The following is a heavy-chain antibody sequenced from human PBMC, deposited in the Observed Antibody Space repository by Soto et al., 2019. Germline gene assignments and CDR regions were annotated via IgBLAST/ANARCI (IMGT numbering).Heavy chain of an antibody. D-gene: IGHD6-13*01. CDR2: IYYSGST. CDR3: ARGVQQLQWFDP. Sequence: SETQSLTCTVSGGNVRSGSYYWSWIRQPPGKGLEWIGYIYYSGSTNYNPSLKSRVTISVDTSKNQFSLKLSSVTAADTAVYYCARGVQQLQWFDPWGQGTLVTVSS. J-gene: IGHJ5*02. V-gene: IGHV4-61*01. CDR1: GGNVRSGSYY.